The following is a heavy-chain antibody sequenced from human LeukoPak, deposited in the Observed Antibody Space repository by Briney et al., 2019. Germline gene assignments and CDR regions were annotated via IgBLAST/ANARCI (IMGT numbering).Heavy chain of an antibody. CDR3: ASAGNYRFDY. Sequence: GGSLRLSCAASGFTFSTSWMHWVRQAPGRGLVWVSRINSDGSITNYADSVQGRFTVSRDNVKNILYLQMNSLRAEDTAVYYCASAGNYRFDYWGQGILVTVSS. CDR2: INSDGSIT. J-gene: IGHJ4*02. V-gene: IGHV3-74*01. D-gene: IGHD4-11*01. CDR1: GFTFSTSW.